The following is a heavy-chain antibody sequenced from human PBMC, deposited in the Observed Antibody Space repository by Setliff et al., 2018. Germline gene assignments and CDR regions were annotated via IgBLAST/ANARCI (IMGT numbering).Heavy chain of an antibody. Sequence: PSETLSLTCSVSGGSISSGSNYWSWIRQPAGKGLEWIGRLHTSGSIDYNPSLKSRVTISVDTSKNQFSLRLRSVTAADTAVYFCARDNTMVGATDYWGLGTLVTVSS. J-gene: IGHJ4*02. CDR1: GGSISSGSNY. V-gene: IGHV4-61*02. D-gene: IGHD1-26*01. CDR2: LHTSGSI. CDR3: ARDNTMVGATDY.